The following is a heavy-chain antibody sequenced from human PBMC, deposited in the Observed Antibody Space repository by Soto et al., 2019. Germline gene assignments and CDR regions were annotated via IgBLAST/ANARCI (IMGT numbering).Heavy chain of an antibody. CDR1: GGSISGYY. Sequence: SETLCLTCTVSGGSISGYYGSWIRQTPGKGLEWIGYIFYFGSTNYNPSLKSRVTLSIDTSKNQLSLKLSSVTAADTAVYYCARHSPDFDWLSQFDYWGQGTLVTVSS. CDR2: IFYFGST. CDR3: ARHSPDFDWLSQFDY. V-gene: IGHV4-59*08. D-gene: IGHD3-9*01. J-gene: IGHJ4*02.